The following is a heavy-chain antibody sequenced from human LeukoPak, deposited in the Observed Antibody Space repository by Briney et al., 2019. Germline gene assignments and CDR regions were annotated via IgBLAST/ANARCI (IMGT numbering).Heavy chain of an antibody. V-gene: IGHV4-4*07. CDR2: IYTSGST. J-gene: IGHJ4*02. D-gene: IGHD3-22*01. CDR3: ARDYYDGSGYFTY. CDR1: GGSISSYY. Sequence: SETLSLTCTVSGGSISSYYWSWIRQPAGKGLEWIGRIYTSGSTNYNPSLESRVTISVDTSKNQFSLKLSSVTAADRAVYYCARDYYDGSGYFTYWGQGTLVTVSS.